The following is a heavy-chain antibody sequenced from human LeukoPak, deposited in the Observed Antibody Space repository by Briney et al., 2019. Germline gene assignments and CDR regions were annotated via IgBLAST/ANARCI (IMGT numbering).Heavy chain of an antibody. V-gene: IGHV4-4*07. CDR1: GGSISSYY. CDR2: IYTSGST. Sequence: SETLPLTCTVSGGSISSYYWSWIRQPAGKGLEWIGRIYTSGSTNYNPSLKSRVTMSVDTSKNQFSLKLSSVTAADTAVYYCAREDHTYYYGSGSYPVWGQGTLVTVSS. CDR3: AREDHTYYYGSGSYPV. D-gene: IGHD3-10*01. J-gene: IGHJ4*02.